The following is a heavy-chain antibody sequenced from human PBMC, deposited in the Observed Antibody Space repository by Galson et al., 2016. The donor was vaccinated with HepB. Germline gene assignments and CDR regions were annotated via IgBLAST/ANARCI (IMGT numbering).Heavy chain of an antibody. V-gene: IGHV4-31*03. Sequence: TLSLTCTVSGGSINRGEYYWSWIRHHPEKGLEWIAYIYHSGSTYYNPSLKGRVTISLDTSKNQFSLNLSSVTAADSAVYFCARALFGPVFDSWGQGALVIVSS. CDR3: ARALFGPVFDS. J-gene: IGHJ4*02. D-gene: IGHD3-10*01. CDR2: IYHSGST. CDR1: GGSINRGEYY.